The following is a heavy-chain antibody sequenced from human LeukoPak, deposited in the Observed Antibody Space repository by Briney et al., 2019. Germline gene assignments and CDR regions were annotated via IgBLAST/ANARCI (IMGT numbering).Heavy chain of an antibody. CDR2: IIPIFGTA. J-gene: IGHJ6*03. CDR3: ARGVTLGYYYYYMDV. CDR1: GGTFSSYA. V-gene: IGHV1-69*05. D-gene: IGHD1-14*01. Sequence: ASVKVSCKASGGTFSSYAISWVRQAPGQRLEWMGGIIPIFGTANYAQKFQGRVTITTDESTSTAYMELSSLRSEDTAVYYCARGVTLGYYYYYMDVWGKGTTVTVSS.